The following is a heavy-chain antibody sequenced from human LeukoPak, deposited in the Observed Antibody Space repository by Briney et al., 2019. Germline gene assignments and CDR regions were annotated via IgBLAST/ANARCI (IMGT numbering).Heavy chain of an antibody. CDR1: GFIISDYY. Sequence: PGGSLRLSCAASGFIISDYYMAWIRQAPGKGLEWVSFISSSGSTNYYADSVKGRFTISRDNAQNSPYLKMNSLRAEDTAVYYCARDLVTPPAATFDYWGQGTLVIVSS. V-gene: IGHV3-11*01. CDR3: ARDLVTPPAATFDY. CDR2: ISSSGSTN. D-gene: IGHD2-2*01. J-gene: IGHJ4*02.